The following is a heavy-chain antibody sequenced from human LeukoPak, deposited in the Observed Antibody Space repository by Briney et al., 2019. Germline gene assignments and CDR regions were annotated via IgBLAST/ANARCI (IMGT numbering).Heavy chain of an antibody. CDR3: ARVKGRYYGSGTVPPFDY. D-gene: IGHD3-10*01. CDR1: GGSMTSTTYY. V-gene: IGHV4-39*07. Sequence: SETLSLTCTVSGGSMTSTTYYWGWIRQPPGEGLEWIGYIYHSGSTYYNPSLKSRVTISVDRSKNQFSLKLSSVTAADTAVYYCARVKGRYYGSGTVPPFDYWGQGTLVTVSS. J-gene: IGHJ4*02. CDR2: IYHSGST.